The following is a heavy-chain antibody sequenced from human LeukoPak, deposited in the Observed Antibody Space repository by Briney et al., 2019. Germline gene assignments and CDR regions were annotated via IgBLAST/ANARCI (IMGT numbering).Heavy chain of an antibody. CDR1: GGSISSGGYS. J-gene: IGHJ5*02. V-gene: IGHV4-30-2*01. D-gene: IGHD1-26*01. CDR2: IYHSGST. CDR3: ASSRWSSSLA. Sequence: SSRTLSLTCAVSGGSISSGGYSWSWIRQPPGKGLEWIGYIYHSGSTYYNPSLKSRVTISVDRSKNQFSLKLSSVTATDTAVYYCASSRWSSSLAWGQGTLVTVSS.